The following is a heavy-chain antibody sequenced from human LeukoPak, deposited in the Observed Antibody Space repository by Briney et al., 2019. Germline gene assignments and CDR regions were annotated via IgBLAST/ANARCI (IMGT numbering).Heavy chain of an antibody. D-gene: IGHD2-15*01. V-gene: IGHV4-31*03. J-gene: IGHJ5*02. Sequence: PSETLSLTCTVSGGSISSGGYYWSWIRQHPGKGLEWIGYIYYSGSTYYNPSLKSRVTISVDTSKNQFSLKLSSVTAADTAVYYCAPYCSGGSCYPGGVFDPWGQGTLVTVSS. CDR1: GGSISSGGYY. CDR2: IYYSGST. CDR3: APYCSGGSCYPGGVFDP.